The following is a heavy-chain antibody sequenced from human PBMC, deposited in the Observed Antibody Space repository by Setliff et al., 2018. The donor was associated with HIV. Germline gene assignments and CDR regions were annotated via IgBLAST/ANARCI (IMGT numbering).Heavy chain of an antibody. Sequence: GASVKVSCKASEDTFNSYTIHWVRQTPGQGLEWMGRTIPVLSMSNFALKFQGRGSIFADKSTSTAYLGLNGLTSEDTAIYYCATSFGSRVAPFDNWGQGTLVTVTS. CDR3: ATSFGSRVAPFDN. CDR1: EDTFNSYT. D-gene: IGHD3-10*01. V-gene: IGHV1-69*02. CDR2: TIPVLSMS. J-gene: IGHJ4*02.